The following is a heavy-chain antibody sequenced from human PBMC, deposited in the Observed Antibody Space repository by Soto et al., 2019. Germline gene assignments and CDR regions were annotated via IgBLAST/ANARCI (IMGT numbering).Heavy chain of an antibody. V-gene: IGHV1-18*01. J-gene: IGHJ4*02. CDR2: ISAYNGNT. Sequence: QVQLVQSGAEVKKPGASVKVSCKASGYTFTSYGISWVRQAPGQGLEWMGWISAYNGNTNYAQKLQGRVTMTTDTSPSTAYMELGSLRSDDTAVYYCARVLGRGATTGVGFDYWGQGTLVTVSS. CDR3: ARVLGRGATTGVGFDY. D-gene: IGHD1-26*01. CDR1: GYTFTSYG.